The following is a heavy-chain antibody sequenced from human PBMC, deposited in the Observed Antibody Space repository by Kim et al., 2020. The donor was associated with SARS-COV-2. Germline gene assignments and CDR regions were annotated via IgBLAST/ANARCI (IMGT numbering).Heavy chain of an antibody. V-gene: IGHV3-64*01. CDR3: ARNGDYDSSGYSRN. CDR1: GFTFSSYA. Sequence: GGSLRLSCAASGFTFSSYAMHWVRQAPGKGLEYVSAISSNGGSTYYANSVKGRFTISRDNSKNTLYLQMGSLRAEDMAVYYCARNGDYDSSGYSRNWGQGTLVTVSS. J-gene: IGHJ4*02. CDR2: ISSNGGST. D-gene: IGHD3-22*01.